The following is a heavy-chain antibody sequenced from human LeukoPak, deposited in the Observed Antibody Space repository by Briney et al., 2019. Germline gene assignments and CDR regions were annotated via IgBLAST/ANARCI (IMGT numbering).Heavy chain of an antibody. Sequence: SETLPLTCTVSGASISSSYWSWIRQPPGKGLEWIGYIYYSGSTNYNPSLKSRVTISVDTSNNQFSLKLSSVTAADTAVYYCARKGRLHTSYYYMDVWGKGTTVTVSS. D-gene: IGHD2-15*01. CDR1: GASISSSY. V-gene: IGHV4-59*01. CDR3: ARKGRLHTSYYYMDV. CDR2: IYYSGST. J-gene: IGHJ6*03.